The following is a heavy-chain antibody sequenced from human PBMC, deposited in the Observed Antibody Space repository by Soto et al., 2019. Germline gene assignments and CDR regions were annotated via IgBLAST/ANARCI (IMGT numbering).Heavy chain of an antibody. J-gene: IGHJ3*02. D-gene: IGHD2-21*01. Sequence: GGSLRLSCAAPGFTFSRYTMHWVRQAPGKGLEWVAVLAYDGSNKYYADSVKGRFTISRDNSENTLFLQMNSLRTEDTAVYYCVREGSEDGSDFSMYAFDIWGQGTMVTVSS. CDR2: LAYDGSNK. V-gene: IGHV3-30-3*01. CDR1: GFTFSRYT. CDR3: VREGSEDGSDFSMYAFDI.